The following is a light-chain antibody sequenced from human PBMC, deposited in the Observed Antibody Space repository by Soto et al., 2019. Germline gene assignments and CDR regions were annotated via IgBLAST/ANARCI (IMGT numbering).Light chain of an antibody. CDR2: DAS. CDR3: QQRSEWSLT. CDR1: QSISSS. Sequence: EIVLTQSPATLSLSPGERATLSCRASQSISSSLAWYQQKPGQAPRLLIYDASTRATGFPARFSGSGSGTDFTLTIGSLEPEDFAVYYCQQRSEWSLTFGQGTRWIS. V-gene: IGKV3-11*01. J-gene: IGKJ1*01.